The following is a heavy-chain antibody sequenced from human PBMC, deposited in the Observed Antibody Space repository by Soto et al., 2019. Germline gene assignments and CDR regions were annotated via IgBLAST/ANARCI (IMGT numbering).Heavy chain of an antibody. CDR3: ARDPKTAAGYDY. V-gene: IGHV1-46*01. D-gene: IGHD6-13*01. J-gene: IGHJ4*02. Sequence: ASVKVSCKASGYTFTSYYMHWVRQAPGQGLEWMGIINPSGGSTSYVQKFQGRVTMTRDTSTSTVYMELSSLRSGDTAVYYCARDPKTAAGYDYSGQATLVTVSS. CDR1: GYTFTSYY. CDR2: INPSGGST.